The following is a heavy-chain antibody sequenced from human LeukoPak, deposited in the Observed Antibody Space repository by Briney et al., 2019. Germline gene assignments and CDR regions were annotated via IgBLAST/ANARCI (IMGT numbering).Heavy chain of an antibody. D-gene: IGHD7-27*01. V-gene: IGHV3-74*01. CDR1: GFTFSSSW. Sequence: GRSLRLSCAASGFTFSSSWMHWVRQVPGKGLVWVSRVKGDETTTGYADSVKGRFTISRDNAKNTLYLQMHSLRVEDTAVYYCASDHWGPAHWGQGTLVTVSS. J-gene: IGHJ4*02. CDR2: VKGDETTT. CDR3: ASDHWGPAH.